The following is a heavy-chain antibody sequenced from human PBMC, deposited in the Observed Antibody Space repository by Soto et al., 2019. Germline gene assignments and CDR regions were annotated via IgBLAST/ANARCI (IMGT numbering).Heavy chain of an antibody. CDR2: ISAYNGNT. D-gene: IGHD6-19*01. Sequence: ASVKVSCKASGYTFTSYGISWVRQAPGQGLEWMGWISAYNGNTNYAQKLQGRVTMTTDTSTSTAYMELRSLRSDDTAVYYCERDRSSGWYHASDYWGQGTLVTVSS. CDR3: ERDRSSGWYHASDY. CDR1: GYTFTSYG. J-gene: IGHJ4*02. V-gene: IGHV1-18*01.